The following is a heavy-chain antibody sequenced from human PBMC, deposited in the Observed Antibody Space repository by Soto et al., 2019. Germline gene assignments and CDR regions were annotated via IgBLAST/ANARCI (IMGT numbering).Heavy chain of an antibody. V-gene: IGHV3-23*01. CDR1: GLTFSSYA. J-gene: IGHJ6*03. D-gene: IGHD3-16*01. CDR3: AKSDLGAYYYDMGV. CDR2: ISGSGNTK. Sequence: PGGSLRLSCAASGLTFSSYAMTWVRQAPGKGMEWVAGISGSGNTKYHADSVKGRFTISRDNSKNTLFLQMNSLRAEDTALYYCAKSDLGAYYYDMGVWGKGATVTVPS.